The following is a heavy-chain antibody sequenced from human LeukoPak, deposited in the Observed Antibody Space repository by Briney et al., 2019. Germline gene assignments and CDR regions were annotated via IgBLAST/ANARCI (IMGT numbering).Heavy chain of an antibody. J-gene: IGHJ4*02. D-gene: IGHD3-22*01. CDR2: VKQDVNEK. V-gene: IGHV3-7*01. CDR1: GFTFSNYW. CDR3: AREEGIDGSGYYYVLGY. Sequence: PGGSLRLSCEASGFTFSNYWMSWVRQAPGKGPEWVASVKQDVNEKYYVDSVKGRFTISRDNAKNSLYLQINSLRAEDTAVYYCAREEGIDGSGYYYVLGYWGQGTLVTVSS.